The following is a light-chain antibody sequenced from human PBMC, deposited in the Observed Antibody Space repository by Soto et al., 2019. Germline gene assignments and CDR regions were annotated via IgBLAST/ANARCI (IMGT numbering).Light chain of an antibody. Sequence: DIQMTQSPSTLSASVGDRVTITCRASHSISSSLAWYQQKPGKAPNLLIFKASSLESGVPSRFSGSGSGTEFTLTISSLQPEDVATYYCQQYNTYSGTFGQGTKVEIK. V-gene: IGKV1-5*03. CDR1: HSISSS. CDR2: KAS. J-gene: IGKJ1*01. CDR3: QQYNTYSGT.